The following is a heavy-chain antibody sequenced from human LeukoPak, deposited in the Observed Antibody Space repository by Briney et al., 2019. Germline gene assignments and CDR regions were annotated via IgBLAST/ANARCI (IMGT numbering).Heavy chain of an antibody. D-gene: IGHD1-26*01. CDR1: GGSISSSNYY. V-gene: IGHV4-39*07. J-gene: IGHJ2*01. CDR2: IYYSGST. CDR3: ARRSYPRRAGQVGNWYFDL. Sequence: SETLSLTCTVSGGSISSSNYYWGWIRQPPGKGLEWIGNIYYSGSTYYNPSLKSRVTISVDTSKNQFSLKLSSVTAADTAVYYCARRSYPRRAGQVGNWYFDLWGRGTLVTVSS.